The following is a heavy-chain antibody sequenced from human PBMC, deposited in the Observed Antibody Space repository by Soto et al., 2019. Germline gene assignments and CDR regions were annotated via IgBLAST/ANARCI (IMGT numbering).Heavy chain of an antibody. CDR1: GYTFTSYG. CDR3: ARDHSSSFDYYYGMDV. Sequence: QVQLVQSGAEVKKPGASVKVSCKASGYTFTSYGISWVRQAPGQGLEWMGWISAYNGNTNYAQKLQGRVTMTTDTSTGTAYMELRSLRSDDTAVYYCARDHSSSFDYYYGMDVWGQGTTVTVSS. CDR2: ISAYNGNT. J-gene: IGHJ6*02. D-gene: IGHD6-6*01. V-gene: IGHV1-18*04.